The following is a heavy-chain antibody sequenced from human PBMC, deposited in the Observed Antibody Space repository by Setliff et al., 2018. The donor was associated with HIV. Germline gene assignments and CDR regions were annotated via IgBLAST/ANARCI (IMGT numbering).Heavy chain of an antibody. V-gene: IGHV4-39*01. CDR1: GGSISSSHKY. D-gene: IGHD5-12*01. CDR2: VIYGGDT. J-gene: IGHJ5*02. Sequence: SETLSLTCTVSGGSISSSHKYWGWIRQPPGKGLEWIGSVIYGGDTFYNPSLKSRVTISVDTSNNQVSLNLTSVTAADTAVYYCARPYSGRGGGAWFDPWGQGTLVTVSS. CDR3: ARPYSGRGGGAWFDP.